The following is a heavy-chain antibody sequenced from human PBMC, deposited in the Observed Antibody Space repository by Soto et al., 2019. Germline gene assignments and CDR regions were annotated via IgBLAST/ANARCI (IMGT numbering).Heavy chain of an antibody. CDR1: GYSFDSYW. Sequence: GESLKISCQGSGYSFDSYWIGWVRQMPGKDLEWMGIIYPGDSDTRYSPSFQGQVTISADKSLRTAYLQLTSLKASDTALYYCARTRSFTLGFYYDGMDVWGQGTTVTVSS. D-gene: IGHD6-6*01. V-gene: IGHV5-51*01. CDR2: IYPGDSDT. CDR3: ARTRSFTLGFYYDGMDV. J-gene: IGHJ6*02.